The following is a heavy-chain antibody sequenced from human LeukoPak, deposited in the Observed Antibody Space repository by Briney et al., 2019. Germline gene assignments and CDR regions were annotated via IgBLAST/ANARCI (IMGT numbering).Heavy chain of an antibody. J-gene: IGHJ5*02. CDR2: ISGSGTHT. V-gene: IGHV3-11*06. CDR3: ARVGVITAAGTYDL. D-gene: IGHD6-13*01. CDR1: GFTFSDYY. Sequence: PGRSLRLSCAASGFTFSDYYMTWIRQSPGKGLEWVSYISGSGTHTNYADSVKGRFTISRDNAKNSLYLQMSSLRADDTAVYYCARVGVITAAGTYDLWGQGTLVTVSS.